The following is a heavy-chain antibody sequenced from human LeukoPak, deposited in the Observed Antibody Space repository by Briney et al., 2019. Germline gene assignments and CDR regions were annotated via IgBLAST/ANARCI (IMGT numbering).Heavy chain of an antibody. J-gene: IGHJ4*02. V-gene: IGHV3-21*01. Sequence: GGSLRLSCAASGFTFSSYSMSWVRQAPGKGLEWVSCISSSSSYIYYADSVKGRFTISRDNAKNSLYLQMNSLRAEDTAVYYCARSLVYSYGHPYYFDYWGQGTLVAVSS. CDR1: GFTFSSYS. D-gene: IGHD5-18*01. CDR3: ARSLVYSYGHPYYFDY. CDR2: ISSSSSYI.